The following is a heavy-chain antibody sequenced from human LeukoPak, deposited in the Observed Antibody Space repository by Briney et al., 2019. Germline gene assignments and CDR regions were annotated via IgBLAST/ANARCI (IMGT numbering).Heavy chain of an antibody. CDR1: GFTFSSYS. CDR2: INYSGGGT. V-gene: IGHV3-23*01. Sequence: GGSLRLSCAASGFTFSSYSMNWVRQAPGKGLEWVSGINYSGGGTYYADSVKGRFSISRDNSKNTLFLHMNSLRAEDTAVYFCAKGHLNTGTTRSALSSWGQGTLVTVSS. CDR3: AKGHLNTGTTRSALSS. J-gene: IGHJ5*02. D-gene: IGHD1-1*01.